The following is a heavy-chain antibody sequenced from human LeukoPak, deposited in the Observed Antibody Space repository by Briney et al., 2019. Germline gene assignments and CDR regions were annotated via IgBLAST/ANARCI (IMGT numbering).Heavy chain of an antibody. CDR1: GYTFDNYA. V-gene: IGHV7-4-1*02. CDR3: ARPVREKAFDI. D-gene: IGHD1-26*01. Sequence: ASVKVSCKASGYTFDNYAMNWVRQAPGQGLEWMGWINTNTGNPTYAQGFTGRFVFSLDTSVSTAYLQISSLKAEDTAVYYCARPVREKAFDIWGQGTMVTVSS. J-gene: IGHJ3*02. CDR2: INTNTGNP.